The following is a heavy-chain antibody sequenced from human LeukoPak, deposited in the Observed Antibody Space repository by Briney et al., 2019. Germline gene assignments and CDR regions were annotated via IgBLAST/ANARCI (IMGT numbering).Heavy chain of an antibody. J-gene: IGHJ4*02. CDR2: IYYSGSA. CDR1: GVSISSYY. D-gene: IGHD6-19*01. V-gene: IGHV4-59*08. Sequence: SETLPLTCTVSGVSISSYYWSLIRQPPGKGLECIGDIYYSGSANYNPSLKSRDTISLDTSKNQFSLKLSSVAAADTAVYYCARGGSSGWFFDYWGQGTLVTVSS. CDR3: ARGGSSGWFFDY.